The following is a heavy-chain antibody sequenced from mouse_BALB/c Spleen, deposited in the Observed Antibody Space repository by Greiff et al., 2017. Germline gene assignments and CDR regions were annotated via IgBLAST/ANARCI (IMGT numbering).Heavy chain of an antibody. V-gene: IGHV1-69*02. D-gene: IGHD2-10*01. J-gene: IGHJ2*01. Sequence: QVQLKQPGAELVKPGASVKLSCKASGYTFTSYWMHWVKQRPGQGLEWIGEIDPSDSYTNYNQKFKGKATLTVDKSSSTAYMQLSSLTSEDSAVYYCAAYYGNYAYFDYWGQGTTLTVAS. CDR1: GYTFTSYW. CDR2: IDPSDSYT. CDR3: AAYYGNYAYFDY.